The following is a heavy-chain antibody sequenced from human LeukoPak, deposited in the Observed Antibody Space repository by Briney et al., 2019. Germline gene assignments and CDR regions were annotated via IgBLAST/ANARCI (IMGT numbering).Heavy chain of an antibody. CDR1: GYTFTSYD. V-gene: IGHV1-8*03. CDR3: ARVSGNYGYYYMDV. D-gene: IGHD1-26*01. Sequence: SVKVSCKASGYTFTSYDINWVRQATGQGLEWMGWMNPNSGNTGYAQKFQGRVTITRNTSISTAYMELSSLRSEDTAVYYCARVSGNYGYYYMDVWGKGTTVTVSS. J-gene: IGHJ6*03. CDR2: MNPNSGNT.